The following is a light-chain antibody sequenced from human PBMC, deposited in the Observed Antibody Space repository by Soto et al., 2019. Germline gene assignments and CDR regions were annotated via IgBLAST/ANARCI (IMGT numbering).Light chain of an antibody. J-gene: IGKJ2*01. V-gene: IGKV1-39*01. CDR3: LQTDSVPYT. CDR1: QSISSY. CDR2: FAS. Sequence: DIQMTQSPSSLSASVGDRVTLTCRVSQSISSYLNWYQLKPGRPPKLLIYFASSLQAGVPSRFRGAGSETDFTLTITDLQPEDFTSYFCLQTDSVPYTFGQGT.